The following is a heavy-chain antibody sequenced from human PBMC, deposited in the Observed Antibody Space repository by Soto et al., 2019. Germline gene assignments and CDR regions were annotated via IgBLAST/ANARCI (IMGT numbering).Heavy chain of an antibody. Sequence: SDTLSLTCTVSGGSISSSNWWSWVRQSPGKGLGWIGEIYHSGNTNYNPSLKSRVSISVDKSKSQISLSLNSVTAADTAVYYCARDGGGGSSYGYRYFDSWGQGTLVTVS. V-gene: IGHV4-4*02. J-gene: IGHJ4*02. CDR1: GGSISSSNW. CDR3: ARDGGGGSSYGYRYFDS. D-gene: IGHD3-16*01. CDR2: IYHSGNT.